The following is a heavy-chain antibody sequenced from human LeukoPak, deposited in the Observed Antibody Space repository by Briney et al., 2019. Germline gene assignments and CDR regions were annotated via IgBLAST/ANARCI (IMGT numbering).Heavy chain of an antibody. J-gene: IGHJ4*02. CDR1: EFTFTSHW. V-gene: IGHV3-30*02. Sequence: GGSLRLSCVASEFTFTSHWMSWVRQAPGKGLEWVAFIRYDGSNKYYADSVKGRFTISRDNSKNTLYLQMNSLRAEDTAVYYCAREGSGSYYFDYWGQGTLVTVSS. CDR3: AREGSGSYYFDY. CDR2: IRYDGSNK. D-gene: IGHD3-10*01.